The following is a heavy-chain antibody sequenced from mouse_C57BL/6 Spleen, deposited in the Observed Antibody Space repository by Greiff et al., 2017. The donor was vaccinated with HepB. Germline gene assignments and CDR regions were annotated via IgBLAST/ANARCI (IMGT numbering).Heavy chain of an antibody. CDR1: GFTFSDYG. D-gene: IGHD1-1*01. J-gene: IGHJ3*01. V-gene: IGHV5-17*01. CDR3: ARSLYYGSSYPGWFAY. CDR2: ISSGSSTI. Sequence: EVMLVESGGGLVKPGGSLKLSCAASGFTFSDYGMHWVRQAPEKGLEWVAYISSGSSTIYYADTVKGRFTISRDNAKNTLFLQMTSLRSEDTAMYYCARSLYYGSSYPGWFAYWGQGTLVTVSA.